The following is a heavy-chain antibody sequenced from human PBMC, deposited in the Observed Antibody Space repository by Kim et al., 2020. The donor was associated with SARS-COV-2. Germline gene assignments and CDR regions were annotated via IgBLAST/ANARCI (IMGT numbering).Heavy chain of an antibody. J-gene: IGHJ4*02. V-gene: IGHV4-39*07. Sequence: SETLSLTCTVSGGSISSSSYYWGWIRQPPGKGLEWIGSIYYSGSTYYNPSLKSRVTISVDTAKNQFSLKLSSVTAADTAVYYCARDRAVTENWGQGTLVT. CDR3: ARDRAVTEN. D-gene: IGHD2-21*02. CDR1: GGSISSSSYY. CDR2: IYYSGST.